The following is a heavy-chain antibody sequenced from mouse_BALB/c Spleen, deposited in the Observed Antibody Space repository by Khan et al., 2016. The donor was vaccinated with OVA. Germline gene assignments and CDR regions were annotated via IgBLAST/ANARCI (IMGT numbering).Heavy chain of an antibody. J-gene: IGHJ2*01. CDR1: GFTFSSYW. V-gene: IGHV1-7*01. CDR2: INPTSGYT. CDR3: ARDRIDY. Sequence: QVQLKQSGAEQAKPGASVKMSCTTSGFTFSSYWMHWVQQRPGQGLEWIGYINPTSGYTEYNEKFKDKATLSADKSSSTAYMQLTSLTSEDAAGYYCARDRIDYWGQGTTLTVSS.